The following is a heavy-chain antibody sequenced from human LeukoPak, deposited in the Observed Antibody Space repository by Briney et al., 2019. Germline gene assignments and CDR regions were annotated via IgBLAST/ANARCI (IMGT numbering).Heavy chain of an antibody. J-gene: IGHJ4*02. V-gene: IGHV3-48*04. CDR2: ISSSSSTI. CDR3: ARVPVWSGLYYFDY. CDR1: GFTFSSYS. D-gene: IGHD3-3*01. Sequence: QPGGSLRLSCAASGFTFSSYSMNWVRQAPGKGLEWVSYISSSSSTIYYADSVKGRFTISRDNAKNSLYLQMNSLRSDDTAVYYCARVPVWSGLYYFDYWGQGTLVTVSS.